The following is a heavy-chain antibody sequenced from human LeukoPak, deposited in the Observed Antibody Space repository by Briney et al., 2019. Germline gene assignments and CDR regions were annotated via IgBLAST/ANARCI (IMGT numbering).Heavy chain of an antibody. CDR3: ARLNPTYYDFWSGDPDV. D-gene: IGHD3-3*01. V-gene: IGHV4-4*07. CDR2: IYTSGST. CDR1: GGSISSYY. Sequence: SETLSLTCTVSGGSISSYYWSWIRQPAGKGLEWIGRIYTSGSTNYNPSLKSRVTMSVDTSKNQFSLKLSSVTAADTAVYYCARLNPTYYDFWSGDPDVWGKGTAVTVSS. J-gene: IGHJ6*04.